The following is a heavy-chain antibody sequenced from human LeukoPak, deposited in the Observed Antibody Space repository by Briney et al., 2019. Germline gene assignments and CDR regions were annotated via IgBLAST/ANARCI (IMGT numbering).Heavy chain of an antibody. Sequence: PSETLSLTCTVSGGSISSYYWSWIRQPPGKGLERIGYIYYSGSTNYNPSLKSRVTISVDTSKNQFSLKLSSVTAADTAVYYCARERSYYTPFDYWGQGTLVTVSS. J-gene: IGHJ4*02. V-gene: IGHV4-59*01. D-gene: IGHD3-10*01. CDR3: ARERSYYTPFDY. CDR1: GGSISSYY. CDR2: IYYSGST.